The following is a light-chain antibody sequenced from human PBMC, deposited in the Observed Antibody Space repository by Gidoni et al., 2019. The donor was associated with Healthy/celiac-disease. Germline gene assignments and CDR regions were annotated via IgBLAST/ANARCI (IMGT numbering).Light chain of an antibody. Sequence: ESVLTQSPATLSLSPGEGATPSCRASQSVSSYLAWSQQKPGQAPRLLIYDASNRATGIPARFSGSGSGTDFPLTISSLEPEAFAVYYCPQRSNWPPYSFGQGTKLEIK. CDR2: DAS. V-gene: IGKV3-11*01. CDR1: QSVSSY. J-gene: IGKJ2*03. CDR3: PQRSNWPPYS.